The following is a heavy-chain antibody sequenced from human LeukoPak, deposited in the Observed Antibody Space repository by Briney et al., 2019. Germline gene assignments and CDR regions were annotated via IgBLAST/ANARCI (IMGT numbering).Heavy chain of an antibody. CDR2: IIPIFGTA. D-gene: IGHD6-6*01. J-gene: IGHJ6*02. CDR1: GGTFSSYA. Sequence: SVKVSCKASGGTFSSYAIGWVRQAPGQGLEWMGGIIPIFGTANYAQKFQGRVTITADESTSTAYMELSSLRSEDTAVYYCARDRVKDIAARLGEYYYYYYGMDVWGQGTTVTVSS. CDR3: ARDRVKDIAARLGEYYYYYYGMDV. V-gene: IGHV1-69*13.